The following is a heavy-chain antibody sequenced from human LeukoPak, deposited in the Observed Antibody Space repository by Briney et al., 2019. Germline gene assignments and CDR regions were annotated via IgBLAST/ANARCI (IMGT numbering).Heavy chain of an antibody. Sequence: ASVRVSCKASGYTFTSYYMHWVRQAPGQGLEWMGIINPSGGSTSYAQKFQGRVTMTRDTSTSTVYMELSSLRSEDTAVYYCARDNVQTYYYDSSGYYYTLLAFDYWGQGTLVTVSS. V-gene: IGHV1-46*03. CDR3: ARDNVQTYYYDSSGYYYTLLAFDY. CDR1: GYTFTSYY. J-gene: IGHJ4*02. D-gene: IGHD3-22*01. CDR2: INPSGGST.